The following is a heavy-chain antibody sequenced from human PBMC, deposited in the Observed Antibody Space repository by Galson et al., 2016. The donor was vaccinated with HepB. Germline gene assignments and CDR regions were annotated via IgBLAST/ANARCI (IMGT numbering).Heavy chain of an antibody. Sequence: LRLSCAASGFTFSSCAMSWVRQAPGKGLEWVSSISSNGDETYYADSVKGRFAISRDNSESTLHLQMSSLGAEDTAVYYCAKRPSGTWGPFDYWGQGNLAIVSS. CDR2: ISSNGDET. CDR1: GFTFSSCA. D-gene: IGHD1-1*01. J-gene: IGHJ4*02. V-gene: IGHV3-23*05. CDR3: AKRPSGTWGPFDY.